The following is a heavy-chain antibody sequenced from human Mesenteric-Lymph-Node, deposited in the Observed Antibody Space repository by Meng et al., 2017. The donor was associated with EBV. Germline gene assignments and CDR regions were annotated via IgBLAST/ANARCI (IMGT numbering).Heavy chain of an antibody. V-gene: IGHV4-30-2*01. CDR1: GGSVSSGGYS. CDR2: IYHFGSP. Sequence: QLQLQESGSGLVKPSQTLSLTCAASGGSVSSGGYSWSWIRQPPGKGLEWIGYIYHFGSPNYNPSLKSRVTISVDRSKNQFSLNLTSMTAADTAVYYCARRGIAEGFDFWGQGTLVTVSS. CDR3: ARRGIAEGFDF. J-gene: IGHJ4*02.